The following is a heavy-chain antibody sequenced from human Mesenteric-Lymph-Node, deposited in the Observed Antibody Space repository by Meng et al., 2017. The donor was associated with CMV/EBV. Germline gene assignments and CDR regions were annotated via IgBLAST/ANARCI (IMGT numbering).Heavy chain of an antibody. CDR2: IRYDGSNK. Sequence: GGSLRLSCAASGFTFSSYGMHWVRQAPGKGLEWVAFIRYDGSNKYYADSVKGRFTISRDSSKNTLYLQMNSLRAEDTAVYYCARDSGRYYYGMDVWGQGTTVTVSS. CDR1: GFTFSSYG. V-gene: IGHV3-30*02. D-gene: IGHD3-10*01. CDR3: ARDSGRYYYGMDV. J-gene: IGHJ6*02.